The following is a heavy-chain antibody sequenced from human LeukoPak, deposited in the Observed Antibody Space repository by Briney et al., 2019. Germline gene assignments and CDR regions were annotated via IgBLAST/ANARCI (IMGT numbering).Heavy chain of an antibody. CDR2: INHSGST. D-gene: IGHD2-15*01. CDR3: ARLVVVAATTRRVYNWFDP. CDR1: GGSFSGYY. V-gene: IGHV4-34*01. Sequence: SETLSLTCAVYGGSFSGYYWSWIRQPPEKGLEWIGEINHSGSTNYNPSLKSRVTISVDTSKNQFSLKLSSVTAADTAVYYCARLVVVAATTRRVYNWFDPWGQGTLVTVSS. J-gene: IGHJ5*02.